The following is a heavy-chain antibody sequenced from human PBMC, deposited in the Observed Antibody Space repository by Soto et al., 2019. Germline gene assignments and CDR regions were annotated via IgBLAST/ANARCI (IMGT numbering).Heavy chain of an antibody. Sequence: SAKASSKDPGYTITEISMHWPRQAHGKGLEWMGGFDPEDGETIYAQKFQGRVTMTEDTSTDTAYMELSSLRSEDKAVYYCATDVRYSSSWYDYWGQGTLVTVSS. CDR3: ATDVRYSSSWYDY. CDR1: GYTITEIS. V-gene: IGHV1-24*01. D-gene: IGHD6-13*01. J-gene: IGHJ4*02. CDR2: FDPEDGET.